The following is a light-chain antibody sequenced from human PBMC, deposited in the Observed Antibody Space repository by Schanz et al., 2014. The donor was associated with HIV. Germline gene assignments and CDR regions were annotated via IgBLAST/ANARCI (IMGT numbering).Light chain of an antibody. CDR2: AAS. V-gene: IGKV1-39*01. Sequence: DVQMTQSPSSLSASVGDRVTISCRASQRVGNYLNWYQHKPGKAPKLLIYAASSLQSGAPSRFSASGSGARFTLTISSLQLDDLATYYCQQSYSATPYTFGQGTRLEIK. CDR1: QRVGNY. J-gene: IGKJ2*01. CDR3: QQSYSATPYT.